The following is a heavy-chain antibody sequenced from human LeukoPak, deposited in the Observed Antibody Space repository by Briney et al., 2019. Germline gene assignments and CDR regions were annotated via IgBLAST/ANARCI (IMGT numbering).Heavy chain of an antibody. J-gene: IGHJ4*02. CDR1: GGSVSSGSYY. CDR3: ARETEVCFDY. CDR2: IYSSGST. Sequence: SETLSLTCTVSGGSVSSGSYYWSWIRQPPGKGLEWIGYIYSSGSTNYKPSLKSRVTISKDTSKNQFSLKLSSVTAADTAVYYCARETEVCFDYWGQGTLVTVSS. V-gene: IGHV4-61*01.